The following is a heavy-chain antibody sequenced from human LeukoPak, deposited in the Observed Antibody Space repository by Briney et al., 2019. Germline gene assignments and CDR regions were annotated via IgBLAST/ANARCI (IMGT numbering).Heavy chain of an antibody. Sequence: PGGSLRLSCAASGFTFRSFALHWVRQSPGKGLEWVAVISFDGHNTFYAGSVKGRFTISRDNSRNTLYLQMNSLRTEDTAVYFCAKDYSELGLFLWLDVWGQGTTVSVSS. CDR3: AKDYSELGLFLWLDV. V-gene: IGHV3-30*04. D-gene: IGHD3-22*01. CDR2: ISFDGHNT. J-gene: IGHJ6*02. CDR1: GFTFRSFA.